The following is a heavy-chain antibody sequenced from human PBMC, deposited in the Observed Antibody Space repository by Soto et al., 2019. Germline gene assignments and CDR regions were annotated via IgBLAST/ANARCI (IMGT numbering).Heavy chain of an antibody. CDR3: ASATSIAIGLRN. Sequence: GASVKVSCKASGGTFSSYAISWVRQAPGQGLEWMGGIIPIFGTANYAQKFQGRVTITADESTSTAYMELSSLRSDDTAVYYCASATSIAIGLRNWGQGTLVTVSS. J-gene: IGHJ4*02. CDR1: GGTFSSYA. CDR2: IIPIFGTA. D-gene: IGHD6-6*01. V-gene: IGHV1-69*13.